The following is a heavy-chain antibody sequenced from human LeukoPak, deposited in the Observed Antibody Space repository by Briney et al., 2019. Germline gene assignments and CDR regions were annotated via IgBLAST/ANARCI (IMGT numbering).Heavy chain of an antibody. CDR1: GFTFDDYA. CDR2: ISWNSGSI. J-gene: IGHJ3*02. D-gene: IGHD3-22*01. V-gene: IGHV3-9*01. CDR3: AKTYYYDSSGYYRPDAFDI. Sequence: GGSLRLSCAASGFTFDDYAMHWVRHAPGKGLEWVSGISWNSGSIGYADSVKGRFTISRDNAKNSLYLQMNSLRAEDTALYYCAKTYYYDSSGYYRPDAFDIWGQGTMVTVSS.